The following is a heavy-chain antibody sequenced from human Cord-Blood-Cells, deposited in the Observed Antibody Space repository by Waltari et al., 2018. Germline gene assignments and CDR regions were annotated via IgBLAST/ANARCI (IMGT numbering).Heavy chain of an antibody. Sequence: QVQLVQYGAEVKKPGASVKVSCKASGYTFTSYGISWVRQAPGQGLEWMGWISAYNGNTNYAQKLQGRVTMTTDTSTSTAYMELRSLRSDDTAVYYCARFNTRSHYDFWSGYYYFDYWGQGTLVTVSS. CDR1: GYTFTSYG. J-gene: IGHJ4*02. V-gene: IGHV1-18*04. D-gene: IGHD3-3*01. CDR3: ARFNTRSHYDFWSGYYYFDY. CDR2: ISAYNGNT.